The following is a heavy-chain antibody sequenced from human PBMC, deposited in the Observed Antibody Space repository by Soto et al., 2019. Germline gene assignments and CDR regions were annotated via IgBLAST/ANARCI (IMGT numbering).Heavy chain of an antibody. D-gene: IGHD5-12*01. CDR1: GFTFSDYY. CDR2: ISSSSSYT. J-gene: IGHJ6*02. CDR3: ARDPGGYDVTYGMDV. V-gene: IGHV3-11*06. Sequence: GGSLRLSCAASGFTFSDYYMSWIRQAPGKGLEWVSYISSSSSYTNYADSVKGRFTISRDNAKNSLYLQMNSLRAEDTAVYYCARDPGGYDVTYGMDVWGQGTTVTVSS.